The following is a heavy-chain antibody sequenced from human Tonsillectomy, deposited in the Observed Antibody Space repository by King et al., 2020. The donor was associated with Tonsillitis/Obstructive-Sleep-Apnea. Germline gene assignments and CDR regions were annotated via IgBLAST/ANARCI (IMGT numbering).Heavy chain of an antibody. CDR3: ARLDDILTGPKYMDV. D-gene: IGHD3-9*01. Sequence: QVQLQESGPGLVKPSETLSLTCTVSGGSISSYYWSWIRQPPGKGLERIGYIYYSGSTNYNPSLKSRVTISVDTSKNQFSLKLSSVTAADTAVYYCARLDDILTGPKYMDVWGKGTTVTVSS. CDR1: GGSISSYY. V-gene: IGHV4-59*08. J-gene: IGHJ6*03. CDR2: IYYSGST.